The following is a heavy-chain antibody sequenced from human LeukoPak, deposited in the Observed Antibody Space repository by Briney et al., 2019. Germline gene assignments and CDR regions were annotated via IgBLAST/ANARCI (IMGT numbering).Heavy chain of an antibody. Sequence: SETLSLTCTVSGGSISSYYWSWIWQPAGKGLEWIGRIYTSGSTNYNPSLKSRVTMSVDTSKNQFSLKLSSVTAADTAVYYCARDADSSSWYLYNWFDPWGQGTLVTVSS. J-gene: IGHJ5*02. V-gene: IGHV4-4*07. D-gene: IGHD6-13*01. CDR1: GGSISSYY. CDR3: ARDADSSSWYLYNWFDP. CDR2: IYTSGST.